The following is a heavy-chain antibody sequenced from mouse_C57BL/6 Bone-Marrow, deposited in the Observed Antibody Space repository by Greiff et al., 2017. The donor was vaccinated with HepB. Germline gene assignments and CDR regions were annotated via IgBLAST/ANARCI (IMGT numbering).Heavy chain of an antibody. CDR3: ARRYYGSSLAWFAY. CDR2: INPGSGGT. Sequence: QVQLQQSGAELVRPGTSVKVSCKASGYAFTNYLIEWVKQRPGQGLEWIGVINPGSGGTNYNEKFKGKATLTADKSSSTAYTQLSSLTSEDSAVYFCARRYYGSSLAWFAYWGQGTLVTVSA. J-gene: IGHJ3*01. V-gene: IGHV1-54*01. D-gene: IGHD1-1*01. CDR1: GYAFTNYL.